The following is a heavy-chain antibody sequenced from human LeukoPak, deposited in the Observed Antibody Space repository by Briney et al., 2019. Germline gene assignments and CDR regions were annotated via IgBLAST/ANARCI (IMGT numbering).Heavy chain of an antibody. CDR3: ARDSRDAFDI. CDR1: GGSFSGFY. J-gene: IGHJ3*02. Sequence: PSETLSLTCTVSGGSFSGFYWNWIRQPPGKGLEWIGYISYSGSTNYNSSLKSRVTISVDTSNNQFSLNLSSVTPADTAVYYCARDSRDAFDIWGQGAMVTVSS. CDR2: ISYSGST. V-gene: IGHV4-59*01.